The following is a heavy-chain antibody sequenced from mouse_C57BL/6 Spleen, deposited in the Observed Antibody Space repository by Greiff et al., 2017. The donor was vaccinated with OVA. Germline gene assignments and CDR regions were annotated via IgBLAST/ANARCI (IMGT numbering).Heavy chain of an antibody. Sequence: QVQLQQPGAELVKPGASVKMSCKASGYTFTSYWITWVKQRPGQGLEWIGDIYPGSGSTNYNEKFKSKATLTVDTSSSTAYMQLSSLTSADSAVYYCARDSSGYTWFAYWGQGTLVTVSA. D-gene: IGHD3-2*02. CDR2: IYPGSGST. V-gene: IGHV1-55*01. CDR1: GYTFTSYW. J-gene: IGHJ3*01. CDR3: ARDSSGYTWFAY.